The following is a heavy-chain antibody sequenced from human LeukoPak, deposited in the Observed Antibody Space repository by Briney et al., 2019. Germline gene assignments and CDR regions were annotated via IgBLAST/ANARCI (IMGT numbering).Heavy chain of an antibody. D-gene: IGHD1-26*01. Sequence: SETLSLTCTVSGGSISGYYWSWIRQPAGKGLEWIGRINTSGTTHYNPSLKSRVTMSVDTSKNQFSLKLSSVTAADTALYYCARSMGFNWFDPWGQGTLVTVSS. V-gene: IGHV4-4*07. CDR3: ARSMGFNWFDP. CDR1: GGSISGYY. J-gene: IGHJ5*02. CDR2: INTSGTT.